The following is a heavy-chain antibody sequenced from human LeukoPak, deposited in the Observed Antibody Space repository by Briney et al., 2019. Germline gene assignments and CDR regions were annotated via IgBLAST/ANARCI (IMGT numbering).Heavy chain of an antibody. Sequence: ASVKVSCKGSDYTFTSYGISWVRQAPGQGLEWMGWISAYNGNTNYAQKLQGRVTMTTDTSTSTAYMEPRSLRSDDTAVYYCARVPGIAVAGVNYYYGMDVWGQGTTVTVSS. J-gene: IGHJ6*02. CDR3: ARVPGIAVAGVNYYYGMDV. CDR1: DYTFTSYG. CDR2: ISAYNGNT. D-gene: IGHD6-19*01. V-gene: IGHV1-18*01.